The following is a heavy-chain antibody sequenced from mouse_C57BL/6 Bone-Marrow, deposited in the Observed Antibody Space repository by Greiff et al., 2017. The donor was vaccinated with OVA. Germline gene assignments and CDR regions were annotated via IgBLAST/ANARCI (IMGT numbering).Heavy chain of an antibody. CDR3: ARGPYGSPPYWYFDV. J-gene: IGHJ1*03. V-gene: IGHV14-2*01. CDR2: IDPEDGET. D-gene: IGHD1-1*01. CDR1: GFNIKDYY. Sequence: VQLKQSGAELVKPGASVKLSCTASGFNIKDYYMHWVKQRTEQGLEWIGRIDPEDGETKYAPKFQGKATITADTSSNTAYLQLSSLTSEDAAVYYCARGPYGSPPYWYFDVWGTGTTVTVSS.